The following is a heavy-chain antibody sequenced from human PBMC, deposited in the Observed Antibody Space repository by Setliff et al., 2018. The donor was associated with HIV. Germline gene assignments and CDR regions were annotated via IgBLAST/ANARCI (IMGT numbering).Heavy chain of an antibody. V-gene: IGHV4-59*11. CDR2: LYFGGST. CDR1: GDSISSHY. CDR3: ARPVSKNFYGLDV. J-gene: IGHJ6*02. Sequence: PSETLSLTCTVSGDSISSHYWSWIRQPPGKGLEWIGTLYFGGSTSYNSSLKGRVTTSAATSKNVFSLNMTSVTAADTAVYYCARPVSKNFYGLDVWGLGTTVTVSS.